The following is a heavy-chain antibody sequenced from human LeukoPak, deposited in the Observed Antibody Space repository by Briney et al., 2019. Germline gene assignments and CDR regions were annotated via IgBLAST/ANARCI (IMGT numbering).Heavy chain of an antibody. CDR1: GFTFSSHS. CDR3: AREGSTDFWSAYSVYYFDY. D-gene: IGHD3-3*01. CDR2: INIGSYI. J-gene: IGHJ4*02. Sequence: GGSLRLSCAASGFTFSSHSMNWVRQAPGKGLEWVSSINIGSYIYYADSLKGRFTISRDNAKNSLYLQMNTLRAEDTPVYYCAREGSTDFWSAYSVYYFDYWGQGTLVTVSS. V-gene: IGHV3-21*01.